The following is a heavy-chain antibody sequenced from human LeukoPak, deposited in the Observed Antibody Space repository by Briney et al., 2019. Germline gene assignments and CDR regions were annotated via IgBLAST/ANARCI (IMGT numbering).Heavy chain of an antibody. V-gene: IGHV4-59*01. D-gene: IGHD1-7*01. CDR3: ARETETTSTPFDY. CDR1: GGSISSYY. CDR2: IYYSGST. Sequence: SETLSLTCAVSGGSISSYYWSWIRQPPGKGLEWIGYIYYSGSTNYNPSLKSRVTISVDTSKNQFSLKLTSVTAADTAVYYCARETETTSTPFDYWGQGTLVTVSS. J-gene: IGHJ4*02.